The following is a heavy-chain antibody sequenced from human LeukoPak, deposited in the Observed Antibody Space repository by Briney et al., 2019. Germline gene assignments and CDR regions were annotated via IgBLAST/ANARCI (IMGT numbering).Heavy chain of an antibody. D-gene: IGHD4-17*01. Sequence: PGGSLRLSCAASGFTFDDYAMHWVRQAPGKWLEWVSGISWNGGSIGYAASVTGRFTISRANAKNSLYLQMNSLRAEDTALYYCAKDGDYGDYNYWYFDLWGRGTLVTVSS. CDR1: GFTFDDYA. CDR2: ISWNGGSI. CDR3: AKDGDYGDYNYWYFDL. J-gene: IGHJ2*01. V-gene: IGHV3-9*01.